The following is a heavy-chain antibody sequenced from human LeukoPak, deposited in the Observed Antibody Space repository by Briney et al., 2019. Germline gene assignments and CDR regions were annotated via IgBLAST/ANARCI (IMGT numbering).Heavy chain of an antibody. CDR2: INPNSGGT. Sequence: ASVKVSCKASGYTFTGYYIHWVRQAPGQGLEWMGWINPNSGGTNYAQKFQGRVTMTRDTSISTAYMELSRLRSDDTAVYYCAKDQSSGWGMFDTWGQGTLVTVSS. CDR1: GYTFTGYY. D-gene: IGHD6-19*01. V-gene: IGHV1-2*02. J-gene: IGHJ5*02. CDR3: AKDQSSGWGMFDT.